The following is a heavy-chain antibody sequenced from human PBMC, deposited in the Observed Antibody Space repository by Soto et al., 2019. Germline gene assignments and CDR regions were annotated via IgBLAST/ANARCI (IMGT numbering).Heavy chain of an antibody. CDR1: GFTFSSYE. J-gene: IGHJ4*02. D-gene: IGHD4-17*01. CDR2: ISSSGSTI. V-gene: IGHV3-48*03. Sequence: GGSLRLSCAASGFTFSSYEMNWVRQAPGKGLEWVSYISSSGSTIYYADSVKGRFTISRDNAKNSLYLQMNSLRAEDTAVYYCARVSTTVTTSDYWGQGTLVTVSS. CDR3: ARVSTTVTTSDY.